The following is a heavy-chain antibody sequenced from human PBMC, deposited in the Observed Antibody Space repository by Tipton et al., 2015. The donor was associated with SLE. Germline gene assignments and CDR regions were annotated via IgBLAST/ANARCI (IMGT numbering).Heavy chain of an antibody. J-gene: IGHJ3*02. D-gene: IGHD3-10*01. CDR1: GGSISSSSYY. CDR2: IYYSGST. Sequence: TLSLTCTVSGGSISSSSYYWGWIRQPPGKGLEWIGSIYYSGSTYYNPSLKSRVTISADTSKNQFSLKLSSVTAADTAVYYCARSPFYYGSAFDIWGQGTMVTVSS. CDR3: ARSPFYYGSAFDI. V-gene: IGHV4-39*07.